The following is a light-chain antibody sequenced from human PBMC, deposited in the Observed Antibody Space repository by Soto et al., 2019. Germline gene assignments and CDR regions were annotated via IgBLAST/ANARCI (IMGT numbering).Light chain of an antibody. V-gene: IGKV2-30*02. Sequence: DVVMTQSPLSLPVTLGQPASISCRSSQSLVRRDGDTYWNWFHQRPGQSPRRLIYKVSDRETGVPDRFSGSGSVTDFTLKSSRMEAEDVGIDKCMQGTHCPYTCGQGTKLEIK. CDR3: MQGTHCPYT. CDR2: KVS. J-gene: IGKJ2*01. CDR1: QSLVRRDGDTY.